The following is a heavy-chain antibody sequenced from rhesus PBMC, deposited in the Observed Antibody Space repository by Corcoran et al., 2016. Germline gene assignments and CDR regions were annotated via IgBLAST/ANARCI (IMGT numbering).Heavy chain of an antibody. J-gene: IGHJ4*01. D-gene: IGHD3-16*01. CDR1: GYTFTDYY. CDR2: INPSNGNT. CDR3: ARDLQYYYSGSYYLNSNY. Sequence: QVQLVQSGAEVKKPGSSVKVSCKASGYTFTDYYIHWVRQAPRQGLEWMGWINPSNGNTKYEQNCQSRGTMTRDESTSTAYMELSSRRSEDTAVYYCARDLQYYYSGSYYLNSNYWGQGVLVTVSS. V-gene: IGHV1S2*01.